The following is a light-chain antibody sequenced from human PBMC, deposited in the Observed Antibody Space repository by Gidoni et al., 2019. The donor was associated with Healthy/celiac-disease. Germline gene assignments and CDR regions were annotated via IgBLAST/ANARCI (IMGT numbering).Light chain of an antibody. CDR3: QQYGSSPRYT. Sequence: EIVLTQSPGTLSLSPGETATLSCRASQSVSSSYLAWYQQKPGQAPRLLSYGASSRATGIPDRFSGSWSGTDFTLTISRLEPEDFAVYYCQQYGSSPRYTFVQGTKLEIK. J-gene: IGKJ2*01. V-gene: IGKV3-20*01. CDR1: QSVSSSY. CDR2: GAS.